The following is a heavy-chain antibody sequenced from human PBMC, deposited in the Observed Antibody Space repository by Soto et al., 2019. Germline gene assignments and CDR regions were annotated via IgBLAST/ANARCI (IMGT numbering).Heavy chain of an antibody. J-gene: IGHJ6*02. D-gene: IGHD3-22*01. CDR3: AREKSSHDSRRYQNSYYYYGLDV. CDR2: IIPIFGTA. V-gene: IGHV1-69*06. Sequence: ASVKVSCKASGGTFSSYAISWVRQAPGQGLEWMGGIIPIFGTANYAQKFQGRVTITADKSTSTAYMELSSLRSEDTAVYYCAREKSSHDSRRYQNSYYYYGLDVWGQGTTVTVSS. CDR1: GGTFSSYA.